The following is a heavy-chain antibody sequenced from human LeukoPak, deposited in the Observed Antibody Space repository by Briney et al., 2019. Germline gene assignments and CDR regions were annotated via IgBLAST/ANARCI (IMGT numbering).Heavy chain of an antibody. Sequence: PSETLSLTCTVSGGSISSYYWSWIRQPPGKGLEWIGEINHSGSTNYNPSLKSRVTISVDTSKNQFSLKLSSVTAADTAVYYCARGRRDGYMVYWGQGTLVTVSS. CDR1: GGSISSYY. V-gene: IGHV4-34*01. CDR2: INHSGST. D-gene: IGHD5-24*01. CDR3: ARGRRDGYMVY. J-gene: IGHJ4*02.